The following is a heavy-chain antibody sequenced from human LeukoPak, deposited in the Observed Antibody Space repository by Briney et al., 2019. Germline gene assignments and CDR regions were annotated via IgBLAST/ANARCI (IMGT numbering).Heavy chain of an antibody. D-gene: IGHD3-22*01. Sequence: PGGPLRLSCAASGSTFNIYWMTWVRQAPGKGLEWVANINHDGSEDYYVDSVKGRFTISRDNAKNSLYLQMNNLRAEDTAVYYCARNTYYFERSGWKAFDIWGQGTMVTVSS. CDR3: ARNTYYFERSGWKAFDI. V-gene: IGHV3-7*01. J-gene: IGHJ3*02. CDR2: INHDGSED. CDR1: GSTFNIYW.